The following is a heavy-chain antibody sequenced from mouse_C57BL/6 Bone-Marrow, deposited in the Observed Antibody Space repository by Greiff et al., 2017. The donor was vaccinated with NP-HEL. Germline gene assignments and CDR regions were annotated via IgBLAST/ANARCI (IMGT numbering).Heavy chain of an antibody. D-gene: IGHD3-2*02. V-gene: IGHV1-76*01. CDR2: IYPGSGNT. Sequence: QVQLKESGAELVRPGASVKLSCKASGYTFTDYYINWVKQRPGQGLEWIARIYPGSGNTYYNEKFKGKATLTAEKSSSTDYMQISSLTSEDSSVYFCSSEYDSSGYGFASWGQGTLVTVSA. J-gene: IGHJ3*01. CDR3: SSEYDSSGYGFAS. CDR1: GYTFTDYY.